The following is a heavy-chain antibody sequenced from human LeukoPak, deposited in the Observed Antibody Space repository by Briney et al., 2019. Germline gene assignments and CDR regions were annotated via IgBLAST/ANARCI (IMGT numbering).Heavy chain of an antibody. J-gene: IGHJ6*03. V-gene: IGHV4-39*01. D-gene: IGHD1-1*01. CDR3: ARLAGDWNDVYYYYMDV. Sequence: PSETLSLTCTVPGGSISSSSYYWGWIRQPPGKGLEWIGSIYYSGSTYYNPSLKSRVTISVDTSKNQFSLKLSSVTAADTAVYYCARLAGDWNDVYYYYMDVWGKGTTVTISS. CDR2: IYYSGST. CDR1: GGSISSSSYY.